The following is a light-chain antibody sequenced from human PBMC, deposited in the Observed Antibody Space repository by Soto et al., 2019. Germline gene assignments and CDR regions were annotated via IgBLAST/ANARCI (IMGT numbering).Light chain of an antibody. J-gene: IGLJ1*01. CDR2: EVS. V-gene: IGLV2-14*01. Sequence: QSALTQPASVSGSPGQSITISCTGTSSDVGGQKYVSWYQQHPGKAPKLIIYEVSNRASGVSNRFSGSKSGNTASLTISGLLADDEAYYYWNSFTSNFRYVFRIGTKLTGL. CDR1: SSDVGGQKY. CDR3: NSFTSNFRYV.